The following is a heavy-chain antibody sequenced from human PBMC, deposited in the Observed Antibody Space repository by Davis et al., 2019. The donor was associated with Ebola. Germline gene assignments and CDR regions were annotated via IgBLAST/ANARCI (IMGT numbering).Heavy chain of an antibody. Sequence: PGGSLRLSCAASGFTFDDYGMSWVRQAPGKGLEWVAFIRYDGSNKYYADSVKGRFTISRDNSKNTLYLQMNSLRAEDTAVYYCAKEDFQHWGQGTLVTVSS. CDR3: AKEDFQH. V-gene: IGHV3-30*02. CDR1: GFTFDDYG. J-gene: IGHJ1*01. CDR2: IRYDGSNK.